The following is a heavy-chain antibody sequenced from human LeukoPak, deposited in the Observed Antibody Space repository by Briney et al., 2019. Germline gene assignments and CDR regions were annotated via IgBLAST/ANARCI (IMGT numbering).Heavy chain of an antibody. V-gene: IGHV3-23*01. CDR2: ISGSGGST. J-gene: IGHJ6*03. D-gene: IGHD2-15*01. CDR3: AKEGITGYCSGGSCYSYYYMDV. CDR1: GFTFSSYA. Sequence: GGSLRLSCAASGFTFSSYAMSWVRQAPGKGLEWVSAISGSGGSTYYADSVKGRFTISRDSSKNTLYLQMNSLRAEDTAVYYCAKEGITGYCSGGSCYSYYYMDVWGKGTTVTVSS.